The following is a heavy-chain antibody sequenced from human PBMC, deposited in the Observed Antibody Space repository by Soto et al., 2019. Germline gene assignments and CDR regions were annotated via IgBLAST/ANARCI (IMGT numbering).Heavy chain of an antibody. CDR1: GYSIGSGYY. CDR2: IYHSGST. V-gene: IGHV4-38-2*01. Sequence: SEPLSLTCAVSGYSIGSGYYWGWIRQPPGKGLEWIGSIYHSGSTYYNPSLKSRVTISVDTSKNQFSLKLSSVTAADTAVYYCARVLKTGPTTQYHHGMDVWGQATTGTGSS. J-gene: IGHJ6*01. D-gene: IGHD1-7*01. CDR3: ARVLKTGPTTQYHHGMDV.